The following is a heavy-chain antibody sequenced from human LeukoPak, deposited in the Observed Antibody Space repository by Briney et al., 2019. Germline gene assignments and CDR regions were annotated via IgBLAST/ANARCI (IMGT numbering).Heavy chain of an antibody. J-gene: IGHJ6*03. CDR3: ARGGSPYYYGSGSYSADYYYYYMDV. CDR1: GFTFSSYT. V-gene: IGHV3-21*01. CDR2: IGSSTTYI. Sequence: GESLRLSCAASGFTFSSYTMNWVRQAPGKGLEWVSSIGSSTTYIYYADSVKGRFTISGDNAKNSLYLQMNSLRAEDTAVYYCARGGSPYYYGSGSYSADYYYYYMDVWGKGTTVTVSS. D-gene: IGHD3-10*01.